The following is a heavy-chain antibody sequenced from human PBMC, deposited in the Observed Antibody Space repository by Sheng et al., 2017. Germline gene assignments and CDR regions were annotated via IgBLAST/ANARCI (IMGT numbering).Heavy chain of an antibody. CDR2: ISAYNGNT. J-gene: IGHJ3*02. CDR3: ARDRGAAMYYDFWSGYRDAFDI. Sequence: QVQLVQSGAEVKKPGASVKVSCKASGYTFTSYGISWVRQAPGQGLEWMGWISAYNGNTNYAQKLQGRVTMTTDTSTNTAYMELRSLRSDDTAVYYCARDRGAAMYYDFWSGYRDAFDIWGQGTMVTVSS. CDR1: GYTFTSYG. V-gene: IGHV1-18*01. D-gene: IGHD3-3*01.